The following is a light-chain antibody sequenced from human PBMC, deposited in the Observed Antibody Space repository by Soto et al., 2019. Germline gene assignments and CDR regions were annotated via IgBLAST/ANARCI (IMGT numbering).Light chain of an antibody. CDR2: EVT. CDR1: SSDVGAYNF. J-gene: IGLJ1*01. CDR3: SSYTTSAPYV. V-gene: IGLV2-14*01. Sequence: QSALTQPASVSGSPGQSITISCTGTSSDVGAYNFDSWYQHHPGRAPKLIIYEVTIRPSGVSNRFSGSKSGNTASLTISGLQAEDEADYYCSSYTTSAPYVFGSGTKLTVL.